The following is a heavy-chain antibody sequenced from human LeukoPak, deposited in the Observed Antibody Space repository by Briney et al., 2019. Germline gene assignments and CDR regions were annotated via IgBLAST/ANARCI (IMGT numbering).Heavy chain of an antibody. V-gene: IGHV4-39*01. Sequence: SETLSLTCTVSGGSISSSSSYWGWIRQPPGKGLEWIGNIYYSGSTYYNPSLKSRVTISVATSKNQFSLKLSSATAADTAVYYCARHGSGSYNYWGQGTLVTVSS. CDR2: IYYSGST. D-gene: IGHD3-10*01. J-gene: IGHJ4*02. CDR1: GGSISSSSSY. CDR3: ARHGSGSYNY.